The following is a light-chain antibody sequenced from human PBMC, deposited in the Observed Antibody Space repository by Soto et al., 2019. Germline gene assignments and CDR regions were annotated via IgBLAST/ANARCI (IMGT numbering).Light chain of an antibody. Sequence: EIVLTQSPGTLSLSPGERVTLSCRAIQSVSDTFIAWYQQKPGQAPRLLIYGGFYRATGIPDRFSGSGSGTDFTLTITRLEPEDLAMYYCQQDVTSPWTFGQGTRLDIK. CDR2: GGF. CDR3: QQDVTSPWT. V-gene: IGKV3-20*01. CDR1: QSVSDTF. J-gene: IGKJ1*01.